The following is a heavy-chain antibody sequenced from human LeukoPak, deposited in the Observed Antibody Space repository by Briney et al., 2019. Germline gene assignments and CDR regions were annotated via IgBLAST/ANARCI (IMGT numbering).Heavy chain of an antibody. D-gene: IGHD3-10*01. V-gene: IGHV6-1*01. Sequence: SQTLSLTCAISGDSVSSNSAAWSWIRQSPSRGLEWLGRTYYRSKWYNDYAVSVKSRITINPDTSKNQFSLQLNSVTPEDTAVYYCARDKRGYYYGSGLNWFDPWGQGTLVTVSS. CDR1: GDSVSSNSAA. CDR2: TYYRSKWYN. J-gene: IGHJ5*02. CDR3: ARDKRGYYYGSGLNWFDP.